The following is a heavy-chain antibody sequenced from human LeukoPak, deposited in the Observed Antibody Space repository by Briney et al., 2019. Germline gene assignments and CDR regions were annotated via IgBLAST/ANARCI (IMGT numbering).Heavy chain of an antibody. CDR3: ATFSYDPYEMRLFHDY. J-gene: IGHJ4*02. Sequence: ASVKVSCKASGYTFTDYYIHWVQQAPGKGLEWMGRVDPEDGETIYAEKFQGRVTITADTSTDTAYMELSGLRSEDTAVYYCATFSYDPYEMRLFHDYWGQGTLVTVSS. D-gene: IGHD3-3*01. CDR1: GYTFTDYY. V-gene: IGHV1-69-2*01. CDR2: VDPEDGET.